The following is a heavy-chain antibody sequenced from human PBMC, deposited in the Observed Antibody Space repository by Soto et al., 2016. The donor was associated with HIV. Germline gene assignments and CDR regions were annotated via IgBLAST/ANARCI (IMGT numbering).Heavy chain of an antibody. J-gene: IGHJ3*02. Sequence: EEQLVESGGGLVQPGGSLRLSCTASGITVTNTYLNWVRQAPGKGLEWVSVIYSDDSTFYADSVRGRFTISRDISKNTLFLQMNSLRAEDTAIYYCAREGFQDDAFDIWGQGTMVTVSS. V-gene: IGHV3-66*01. CDR2: IYSDDST. CDR3: AREGFQDDAFDI. CDR1: GITVTNTY.